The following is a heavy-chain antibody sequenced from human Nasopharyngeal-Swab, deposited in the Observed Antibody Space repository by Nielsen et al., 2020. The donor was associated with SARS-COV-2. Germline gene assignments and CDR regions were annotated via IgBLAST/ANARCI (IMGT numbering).Heavy chain of an antibody. CDR2: INHSGST. CDR3: ARGLGQYYYDSSGYYFFDY. CDR1: GGSFSGYY. V-gene: IGHV4-34*01. J-gene: IGHJ4*02. D-gene: IGHD3-22*01. Sequence: SETLSLTCAVYGGSFSGYYWSWICQPPGKGLEWIGAINHSGSTNYNPSLKSRVTISVDTSKNQSSLKLSSVTAADTAVYYCARGLGQYYYDSSGYYFFDYWGQGTLVTVSS.